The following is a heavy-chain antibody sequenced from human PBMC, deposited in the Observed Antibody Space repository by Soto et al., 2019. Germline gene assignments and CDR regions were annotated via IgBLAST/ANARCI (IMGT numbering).Heavy chain of an antibody. Sequence: VRQAPGQRPEWMGWISAYNGQTDYAQNFQGRVTMATDTSTNTAYMELRNLRSDDTAVYYCARDPHFFRAADG. D-gene: IGHD3-10*01. CDR2: ISAYNGQT. CDR3: ARDPHFFRAADG. J-gene: IGHJ6*01. V-gene: IGHV1-18*01.